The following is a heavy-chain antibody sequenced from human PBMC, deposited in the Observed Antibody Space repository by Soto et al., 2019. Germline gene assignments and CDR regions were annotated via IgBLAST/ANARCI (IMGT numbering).Heavy chain of an antibody. CDR3: ARTQFRNYFDY. Sequence: GGSLRLSCAASGFTVSSNYMSWVRQAPGKGLEWVSVIYSGGSTYYADSVKGRFTISRDNSKNTLYLQMNSLRAEDTAVYYCARTQFRNYFDYWGQGTLVTVSS. V-gene: IGHV3-53*01. CDR2: IYSGGST. J-gene: IGHJ4*02. CDR1: GFTVSSNY.